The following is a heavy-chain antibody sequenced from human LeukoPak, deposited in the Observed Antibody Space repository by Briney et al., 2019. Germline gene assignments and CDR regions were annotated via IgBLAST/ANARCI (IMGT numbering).Heavy chain of an antibody. V-gene: IGHV3-23*01. CDR3: ARDQDGRIADAFDI. J-gene: IGHJ3*02. D-gene: IGHD2-15*01. CDR2: ISDSGGSA. Sequence: TGGSLRLSCAASGFTFNTYAMSWVPGAPGEGLEWVSAISDSGGSAYYADSVKGRFTISRDTSKNTLYLQMNSLRAEDTAVYYCARDQDGRIADAFDIWGQGTMVTVSS. CDR1: GFTFNTYA.